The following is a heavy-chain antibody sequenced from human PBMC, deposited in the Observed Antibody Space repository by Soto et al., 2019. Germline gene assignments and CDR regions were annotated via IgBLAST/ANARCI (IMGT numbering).Heavy chain of an antibody. J-gene: IGHJ4*02. D-gene: IGHD3-22*01. V-gene: IGHV4-34*01. Sequence: SETLSLTCAVYGGSFSGYYWSWIRQPPGKGLEWIGEINHSGSTNYNPSLKSRVTISVDTSKNQFSLKLSSVTAADTAVYYCASSLYYYDSSGYGPPGYWGQGTLVTVSS. CDR2: INHSGST. CDR3: ASSLYYYDSSGYGPPGY. CDR1: GGSFSGYY.